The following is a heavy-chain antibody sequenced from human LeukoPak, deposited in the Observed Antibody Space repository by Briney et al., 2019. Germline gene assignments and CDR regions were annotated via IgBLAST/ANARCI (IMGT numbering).Heavy chain of an antibody. D-gene: IGHD6-13*01. CDR1: GFTVSSNY. V-gene: IGHV3-66*01. CDR3: ARVMVSGAAGMDYFDY. Sequence: GGSLRLSCAASGFTVSSNYMSWVRQAPGKGLEWVSIIYSGGSAYYADSLKDRFTISRDNSENTVYLQINSLRVEDTAVYYCARVMVSGAAGMDYFDYWGQGTLVIVSS. CDR2: IYSGGSA. J-gene: IGHJ4*02.